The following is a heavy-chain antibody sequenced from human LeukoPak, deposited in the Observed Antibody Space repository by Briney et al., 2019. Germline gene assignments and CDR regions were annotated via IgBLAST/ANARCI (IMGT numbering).Heavy chain of an antibody. CDR3: AKDQGSSRATQSYYMDV. V-gene: IGHV3-48*01. CDR2: ISSSISTT. J-gene: IGHJ6*03. CDR1: GFSFSYYS. D-gene: IGHD2-2*01. Sequence: GGSLRLSCEASGFSFSYYSMNWVRQAPGKGLEWVSYISSSISTTYYADSVKGRFTISRDNAKSSLYLQMNSLRAEDTAVYYCAKDQGSSRATQSYYMDVWGKGTTVTISS.